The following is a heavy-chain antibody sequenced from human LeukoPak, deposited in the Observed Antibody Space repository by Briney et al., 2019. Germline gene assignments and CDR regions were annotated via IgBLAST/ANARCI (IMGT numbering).Heavy chain of an antibody. CDR1: GFTFSSYS. CDR3: ARDFVWGSHDY. Sequence: GGSLRLSCAASGFTFSSYSMNWVRQAPGKGLEWVSCISSSSSTIYYADSVKGRFTISRDNAKNSLYLQMNSLRAEDTAVYYCARDFVWGSHDYWGQGTPVTVSS. J-gene: IGHJ4*02. V-gene: IGHV3-48*01. D-gene: IGHD3-16*01. CDR2: ISSSSSTI.